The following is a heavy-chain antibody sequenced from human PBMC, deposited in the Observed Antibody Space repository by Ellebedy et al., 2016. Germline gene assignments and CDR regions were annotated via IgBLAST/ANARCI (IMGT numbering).Heavy chain of an antibody. D-gene: IGHD3-3*01. CDR2: ISGSGGGT. V-gene: IGHV3-23*01. CDR1: GFTFSSYA. CDR3: AKDKSGLHGMDV. Sequence: GGSLRLSCAASGFTFSSYAMTWVRQAPGKGLEWVSTISGSGGGTYYADSVKGRFTISRDTSKNTLYLQMNSLRAEDTAVYYCAKDKSGLHGMDVWGQGTTVTVSS. J-gene: IGHJ6*02.